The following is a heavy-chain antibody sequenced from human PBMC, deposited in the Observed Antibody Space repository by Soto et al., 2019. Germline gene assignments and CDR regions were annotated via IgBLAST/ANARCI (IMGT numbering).Heavy chain of an antibody. CDR3: ARDLAALYDSSGYYLDS. J-gene: IGHJ4*02. CDR2: VNPNSGDT. CDR1: GYTFTGHY. Sequence: QVQLVQSGAEVKKPGASVKVSCKASGYTFTGHYMHWVRQAPGQGLEWMGWVNPNSGDTDYAQTFQGRVTMTRDTSIATAYMELSSLRPDDTAVHYCARDLAALYDSSGYYLDSWGQGTLVTVSS. D-gene: IGHD3-22*01. V-gene: IGHV1-2*02.